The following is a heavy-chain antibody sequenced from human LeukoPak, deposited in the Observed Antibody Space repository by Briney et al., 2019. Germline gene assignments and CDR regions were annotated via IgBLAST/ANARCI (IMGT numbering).Heavy chain of an antibody. J-gene: IGHJ4*02. CDR1: GYTFTDYY. Sequence: GASVKVSCKASGYTFTDYYMHWVRQAPGQGLEWMGWINPNDGDTNYAQKFQGRVTMTRDTSISTAHMEVSRLRSDDTAVCHCARANFLYCSSSTCLFDYWGQGTLVTVSS. CDR3: ARANFLYCSSSTCLFDY. D-gene: IGHD2-2*01. CDR2: INPNDGDT. V-gene: IGHV1-2*02.